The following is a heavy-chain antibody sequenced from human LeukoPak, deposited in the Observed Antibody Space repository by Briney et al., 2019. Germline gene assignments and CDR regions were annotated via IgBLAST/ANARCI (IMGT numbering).Heavy chain of an antibody. V-gene: IGHV3-30-3*01. J-gene: IGHJ4*02. CDR2: ISYDGSNK. CDR1: GFTFSSYA. Sequence: GGSLRLSCAASGFTFSSYAMHWVRQAPGKGLEWVAVISYDGSNKYYADSVKGRFTISRDNSENTLYLQMNSLRAEDTAVYYCARGPGYWGQGTLVTVSS. CDR3: ARGPGY.